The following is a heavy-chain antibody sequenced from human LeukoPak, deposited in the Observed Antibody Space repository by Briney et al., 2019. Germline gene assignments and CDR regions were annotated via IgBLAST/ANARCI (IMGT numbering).Heavy chain of an antibody. D-gene: IGHD6-13*01. V-gene: IGHV3-48*01. Sequence: TGGSLRLSCAASGFTFSSYSMNWVRQAPGKGLEWVSYISSSGSTIYYADSVKGRFTISRDNAKNSLYLQMNSLRAEDTAVYYCARDRNIGYSEWHDAFDIWGQGTMVTVSS. CDR1: GFTFSSYS. J-gene: IGHJ3*02. CDR3: ARDRNIGYSEWHDAFDI. CDR2: ISSSGSTI.